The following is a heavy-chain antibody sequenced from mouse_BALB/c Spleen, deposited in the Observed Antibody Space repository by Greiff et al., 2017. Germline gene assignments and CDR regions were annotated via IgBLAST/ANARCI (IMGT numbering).Heavy chain of an antibody. CDR3: TREDYRAWFAY. Sequence: VQLQQSGAELVRPGASVTLSCKASGYTFTDYEMHWVKQTPVHGLEWIGAIDPETGGTAYNQKFKGKATLTADKSSSTAYMELRSLTSEDSAVYYCTREDYRAWFAYWGQGTLVTVSA. CDR1: GYTFTDYE. CDR2: IDPETGGT. D-gene: IGHD2-14*01. J-gene: IGHJ3*01. V-gene: IGHV1-15*01.